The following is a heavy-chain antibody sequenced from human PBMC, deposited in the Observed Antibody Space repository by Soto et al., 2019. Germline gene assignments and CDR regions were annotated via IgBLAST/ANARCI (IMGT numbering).Heavy chain of an antibody. CDR2: ISYDGSNK. CDR1: GFTFSSYG. CDR3: ATGQAGFDY. V-gene: IGHV3-30*03. Sequence: QVQLVESGGGVVQPGRSLRLSCAASGFTFSSYGMHWVRQAPGKGLAWVAVISYDGSNKYYADPVKGRFTISRDNSKNTLYLQMNTLRDEDTAVYYCATGQAGFDYWGQGTLVTVSS. J-gene: IGHJ4*02.